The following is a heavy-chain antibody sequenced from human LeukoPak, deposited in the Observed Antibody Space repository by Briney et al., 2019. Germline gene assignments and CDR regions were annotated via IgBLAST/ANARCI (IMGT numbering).Heavy chain of an antibody. CDR1: GFTFSSYS. CDR2: ISSSSSTI. V-gene: IGHV3-48*02. D-gene: IGHD3-10*01. CDR3: ARDHALLFDY. Sequence: PGGSLRLSCAASGFTFSSYSMNWVRQAPGKGLEWVSYISSSSSTIYYADSVKVPFTISRANAKTSLYLQMNSLRDEDTAVYYCARDHALLFDYWGQGTLVTVSS. J-gene: IGHJ4*02.